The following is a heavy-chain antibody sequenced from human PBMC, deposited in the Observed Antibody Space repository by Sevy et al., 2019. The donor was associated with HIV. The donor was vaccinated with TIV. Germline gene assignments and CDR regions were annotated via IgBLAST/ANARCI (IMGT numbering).Heavy chain of an antibody. D-gene: IGHD7-27*01. V-gene: IGHV4-59*01. CDR1: GGSLNTYG. CDR3: GRDNWGSIDY. CDR2: AYYNGGT. J-gene: IGHJ4*02. Sequence: SETLSLTCTVSGGSLNTYGWSWIRQPPGKGLEWIGYAYYNGGTNYNPSLKSRLTILVGTSGRQFSLQLGSVTPADTAVYYCGRDNWGSIDYWGQGVLVTVSS.